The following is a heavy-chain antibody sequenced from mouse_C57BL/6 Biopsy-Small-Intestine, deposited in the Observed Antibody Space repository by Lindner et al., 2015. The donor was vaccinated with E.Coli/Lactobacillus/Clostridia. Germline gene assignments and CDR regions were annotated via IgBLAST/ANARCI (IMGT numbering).Heavy chain of an antibody. D-gene: IGHD1-1*01. Sequence: VQLQESGGGLVKPGGSLKLSCAASGFTFSNYAMSWVRQTPEKRLEWVATISDGGSYTYYPDNVKGRFTISRDNAKNNLYLQMSHLKSEDTAMYFCAREGNYGGSYRYFDVWGTGTTVTVSS. J-gene: IGHJ1*03. V-gene: IGHV5-4*01. CDR1: GFTFSNYA. CDR3: AREGNYGGSYRYFDV. CDR2: ISDGGSYT.